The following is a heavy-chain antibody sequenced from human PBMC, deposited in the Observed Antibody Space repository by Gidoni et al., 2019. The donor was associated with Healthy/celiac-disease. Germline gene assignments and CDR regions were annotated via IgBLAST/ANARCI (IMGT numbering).Heavy chain of an antibody. D-gene: IGHD2-15*01. V-gene: IGHV3-23*01. CDR1: GFTFSSYA. Sequence: EVQLLESGGGLVQPGGSLRLSCAASGFTFSSYAISWVRQAPGKGLEWVSAISGSGGSTYYADSVKGRFTISRDNSKNTLYLQMNSLRAEDTAVYYCAKYLGYCSGGSCRNYYYYGMDVWGQGTTVTVSS. CDR3: AKYLGYCSGGSCRNYYYYGMDV. J-gene: IGHJ6*02. CDR2: ISGSGGST.